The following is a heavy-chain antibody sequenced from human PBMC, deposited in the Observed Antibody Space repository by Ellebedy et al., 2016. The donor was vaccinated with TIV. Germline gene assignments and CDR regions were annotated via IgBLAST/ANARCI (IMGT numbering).Heavy chain of an antibody. V-gene: IGHV1-24*01. CDR3: ARGTTGTTDLGY. Sequence: ASVKVSXXVSVYTLTELSMHWVRQAPGKGLVWMGGFDPEDGETIYAQKFQGRVTMTEDTSTDTAYMELSSLRSEDTAVYYCARGTTGTTDLGYWGQGTLVTVSS. CDR2: FDPEDGET. D-gene: IGHD1-7*01. CDR1: VYTLTELS. J-gene: IGHJ4*02.